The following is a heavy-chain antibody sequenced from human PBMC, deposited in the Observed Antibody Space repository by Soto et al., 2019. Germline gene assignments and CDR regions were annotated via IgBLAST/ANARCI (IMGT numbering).Heavy chain of an antibody. D-gene: IGHD5-18*01. CDR2: IYYSGST. Sequence: QVQLQESGPGLVKPSETLSLTCTVSGGSVSSGSYYWSWIRQPPGKGLEWIGYIYYSGSTNYNPSLKSRVTISVDTSKNQFSLKLSSVTAADTAVYYCARSSGGSSYHTSGYSYGPLGYWGQGTLVTVSS. J-gene: IGHJ4*02. CDR1: GGSVSSGSYY. CDR3: ARSSGGSSYHTSGYSYGPLGY. V-gene: IGHV4-61*01.